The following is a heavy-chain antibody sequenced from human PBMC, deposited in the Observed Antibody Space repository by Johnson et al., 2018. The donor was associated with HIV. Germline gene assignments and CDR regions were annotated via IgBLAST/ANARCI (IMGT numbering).Heavy chain of an antibody. V-gene: IGHV3-30*02. D-gene: IGHD3-10*01. CDR1: GFTFSSYG. J-gene: IGHJ3*02. Sequence: QVRLVESGGGVVQPGGSLRLSCAASGFTFSSYGMHWVRQAPGKGLEWVAFIRYDGSNKYYADSVKGRFTISRDNSKNTLYLQMNSLRAEDTAVYYCAKDSDGWFGDQTVNAFDMWGQGTMVTVSS. CDR2: IRYDGSNK. CDR3: AKDSDGWFGDQTVNAFDM.